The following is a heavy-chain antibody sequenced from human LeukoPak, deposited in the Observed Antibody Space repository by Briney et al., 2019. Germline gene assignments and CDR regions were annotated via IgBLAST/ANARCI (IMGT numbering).Heavy chain of an antibody. J-gene: IGHJ4*02. CDR2: VHLSGRT. Sequence: PSGTLSLTCGVSGGSISSTNWWTWVRQPPGEGLEWIGEVHLSGRTNYNPSLESRVTMSVDMSENHISQKLTSVTAADTAVYYCAREGGPYRPLDYSGQGTLVTVSS. V-gene: IGHV4-4*02. CDR3: AREGGPYRPLDY. CDR1: GGSISSTNW.